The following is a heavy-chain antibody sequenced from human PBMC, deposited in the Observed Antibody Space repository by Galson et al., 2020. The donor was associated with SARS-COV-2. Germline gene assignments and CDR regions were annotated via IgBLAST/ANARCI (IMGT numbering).Heavy chain of an antibody. CDR3: ARDWSNSRRGAFDI. CDR2: ISPNSGNT. Sequence: ASVKVSCKSSGYTFNTYGISWVRQAPGQGLEWMGWISPNSGNTYYAQKFQGRVTLTRDKFTSTVYMELRGLTSDDTAVYYCARDWSNSRRGAFDIWGQGTQVTVSS. J-gene: IGHJ3*02. CDR1: GYTFNTYG. V-gene: IGHV1-18*01. D-gene: IGHD3-3*01.